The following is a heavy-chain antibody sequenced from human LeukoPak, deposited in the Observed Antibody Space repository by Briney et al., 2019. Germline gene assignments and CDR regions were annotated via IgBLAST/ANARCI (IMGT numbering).Heavy chain of an antibody. CDR2: IYYSGST. CDR1: GGSISSSSYY. J-gene: IGHJ3*01. V-gene: IGHV4-39*01. Sequence: PSETLSLTCTVSGGSISSSSYYWGWIRQPPGKGLEWIGSIYYSGSTYYNPSLKSRVTISVDTPKNQFSLKLSSVTAADTAVYYCARRGGEFGGVISHWGQGTMVTVSS. D-gene: IGHD3-16*02. CDR3: ARRGGEFGGVISH.